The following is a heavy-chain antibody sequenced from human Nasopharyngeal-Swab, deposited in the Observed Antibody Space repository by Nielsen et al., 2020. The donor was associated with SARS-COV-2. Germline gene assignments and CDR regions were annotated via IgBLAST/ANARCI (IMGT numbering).Heavy chain of an antibody. Sequence: GESLKISCAASGFTFSSFGMHWVRQAPGTGLEWVAFIAHDASNEYYGDSVKGRFSISRDSSKNTLYLQMDSLRGEDTAVYYCARDAPAHYGAFYWGRGTLVTVSS. CDR2: IAHDASNE. J-gene: IGHJ4*02. CDR3: ARDAPAHYGAFY. V-gene: IGHV3-30*03. D-gene: IGHD4-17*01. CDR1: GFTFSSFG.